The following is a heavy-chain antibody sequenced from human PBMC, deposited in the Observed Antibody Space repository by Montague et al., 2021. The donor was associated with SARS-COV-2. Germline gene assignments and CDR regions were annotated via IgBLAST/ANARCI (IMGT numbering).Heavy chain of an antibody. CDR2: IYYSGST. J-gene: IGHJ2*01. V-gene: IGHV4-31*03. D-gene: IGHD2-15*01. CDR1: GGSISSGGYY. CDR3: ARVLGGYCSGGSCYRGWYFDL. Sequence: TLSLICTVSGGSISSGGYYWSWIRQHPGKGLEWIGYIYYSGSTYYNPSLKSRVTISVDTSKNQFSLKLSSVTAADTAVYYCARVLGGYCSGGSCYRGWYFDLWGRGTLVTVSS.